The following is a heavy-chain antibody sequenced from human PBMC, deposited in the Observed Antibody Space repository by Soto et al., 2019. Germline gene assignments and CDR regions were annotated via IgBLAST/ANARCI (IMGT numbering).Heavy chain of an antibody. CDR1: SGSISSSNW. CDR2: IYHSGST. D-gene: IGHD5-12*01. Sequence: PSDTLSLTCAVSSGSISSSNWWSWVRQPPGKGLEWIGEIYHSGSTNYNPSLKSRVTISVDKSKNQFSLKLSSVTAADTAVYYCARDRREWLDYYYYMDVWGKGTTVTVSS. J-gene: IGHJ6*03. V-gene: IGHV4-4*02. CDR3: ARDRREWLDYYYYMDV.